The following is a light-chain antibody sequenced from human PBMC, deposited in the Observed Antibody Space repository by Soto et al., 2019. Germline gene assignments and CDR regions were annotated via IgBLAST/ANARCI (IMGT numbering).Light chain of an antibody. V-gene: IGLV2-23*02. CDR1: SSDVGPYNL. CDR3: CSYAGSSMFV. Sequence: QSALTQPASVSGSPGQSITISCTGSSSDVGPYNLVSWYQHHPGKAPKLMISEVVKRPSGVSNRFSGSKSGNTASLPISGLQPEDEADYYCCSYAGSSMFVFGGGTKLTVL. J-gene: IGLJ2*01. CDR2: EVV.